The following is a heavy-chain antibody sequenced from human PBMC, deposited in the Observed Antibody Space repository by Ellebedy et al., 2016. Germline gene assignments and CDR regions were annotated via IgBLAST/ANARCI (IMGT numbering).Heavy chain of an antibody. D-gene: IGHD3-16*01. CDR2: IDPSGGST. V-gene: IGHV1-46*01. CDR1: GGSFSSYA. J-gene: IGHJ4*02. CDR3: ARGKFEGNFYLGSDY. Sequence: ASVKVSCKASGGSFSSYAIHWVRQAPGQGLEWMGRIDPSGGSTWYAQRFRDSVIMTSDTSTSTVYMELSSLISEDTAIYYCARGKFEGNFYLGSDYWGQGTLVTVSS.